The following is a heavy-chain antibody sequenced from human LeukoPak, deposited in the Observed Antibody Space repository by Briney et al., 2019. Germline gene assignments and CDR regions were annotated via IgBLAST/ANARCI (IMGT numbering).Heavy chain of an antibody. CDR1: GFSFSSYA. CDR2: IDAGGGDT. Sequence: GASLRLSCAASGFSFSSYAMTWVRHAPGKGLECVSSIDAGGGDTYHSDSVKGRFTISRDNSMNTLYLQMNSLRADDTAVYYCGRPTKYWLVRGNGVDVWGQGTTVTVSS. V-gene: IGHV3-23*01. D-gene: IGHD6-19*01. J-gene: IGHJ6*02. CDR3: GRPTKYWLVRGNGVDV.